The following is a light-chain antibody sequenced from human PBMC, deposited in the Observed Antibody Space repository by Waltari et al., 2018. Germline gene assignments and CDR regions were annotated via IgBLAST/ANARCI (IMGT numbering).Light chain of an antibody. CDR1: QSISSY. CDR3: QQSYSTPLWT. J-gene: IGKJ1*01. V-gene: IGKV1-39*01. CDR2: AAS. Sequence: DIQMTQSPSSLSASVGDSVTITCRASQSISSYLNLYQQKPGKAPKLLIYAASSLQSGVPSRFSGSGSGTDFTITISSLQPEDFATYYCQQSYSTPLWTFGQGTKVEIK.